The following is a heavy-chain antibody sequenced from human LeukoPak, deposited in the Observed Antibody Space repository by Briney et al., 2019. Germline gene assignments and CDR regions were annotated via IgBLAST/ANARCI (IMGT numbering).Heavy chain of an antibody. Sequence: ASETVSCKASGYTFTRYDINWVRQPTAQGLEWMGWINPNSGNRGYAQKFQGRVTITRDTSIQTAYMELSSLRSDDTAVYYCARANGDLDYWGQGTLVTVSS. CDR1: GYTFTRYD. J-gene: IGHJ4*02. CDR3: ARANGDLDY. D-gene: IGHD4-17*01. CDR2: INPNSGNR. V-gene: IGHV1-8*03.